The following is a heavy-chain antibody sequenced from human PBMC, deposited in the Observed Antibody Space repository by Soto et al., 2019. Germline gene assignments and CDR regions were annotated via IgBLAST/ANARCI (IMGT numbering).Heavy chain of an antibody. V-gene: IGHV5-10-1*01. D-gene: IGHD3-22*01. CDR2: IDCSDSYT. J-gene: IGHJ4*02. CDR1: GYRFANYW. CDR3: ARQIYDSDTGPNFQYYFDS. Sequence: GESLKISCEVSGYRFANYWLSWVRQMPGPGLQWLGTIDCSDSYTNYSPSFQGHVTISVTKSITTVFLQWSSLRASDTAMYYCARQIYDSDTGPNFQYYFDSWGQGTPVTVSS.